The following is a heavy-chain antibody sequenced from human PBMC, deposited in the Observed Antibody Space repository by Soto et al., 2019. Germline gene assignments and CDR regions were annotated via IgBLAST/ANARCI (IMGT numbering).Heavy chain of an antibody. CDR2: IYYSGST. V-gene: IGHV4-59*01. D-gene: IGHD2-15*01. CDR1: GGSISSYY. J-gene: IGHJ3*02. Sequence: QVQLQESGPGLVKPSETLSLTCTVSGGSISSYYWSWIRQPPGKGLEWIGYIYYSGSTNYNPSLKSRVTISVDTSKNQFSLKLSSVTAADTAVYYCARDNGSFRYCSGGSCPLAAFDIWGQGTMVTVSS. CDR3: ARDNGSFRYCSGGSCPLAAFDI.